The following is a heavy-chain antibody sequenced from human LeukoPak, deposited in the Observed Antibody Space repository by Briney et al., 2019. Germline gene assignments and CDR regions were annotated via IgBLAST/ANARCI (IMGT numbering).Heavy chain of an antibody. Sequence: GGSLRLSCTASGFTFGDYAMSWVRQAPGKGLEGVGFIRSKACGGTTEYAASVKGRFTISRDDSKSIAYLQMNSLKPEDTAVYYCSTVTTEGYWGQGTLVTVSS. J-gene: IGHJ4*02. V-gene: IGHV3-49*04. D-gene: IGHD4-17*01. CDR3: STVTTEGY. CDR2: IRSKACGGTT. CDR1: GFTFGDYA.